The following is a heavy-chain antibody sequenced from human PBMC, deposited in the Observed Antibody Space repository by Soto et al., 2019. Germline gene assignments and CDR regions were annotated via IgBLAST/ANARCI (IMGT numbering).Heavy chain of an antibody. CDR2: IFPGDSDT. J-gene: IGHJ4*02. CDR3: ARHGACFDY. V-gene: IGHV5-51*01. Sequence: GESLKISCKGSGYTFTSYWIAWVRQMPGKGLEWMGIIFPGDSDTRYSPSFQGQVTVSADKSISTAYLQWSSLKASDTAMYFCARHGACFDYWGQGTLVTVSS. CDR1: GYTFTSYW. D-gene: IGHD3-16*01.